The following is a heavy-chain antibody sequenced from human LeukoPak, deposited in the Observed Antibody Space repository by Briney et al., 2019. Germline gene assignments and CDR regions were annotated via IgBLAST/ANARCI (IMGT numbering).Heavy chain of an antibody. D-gene: IGHD6-13*01. J-gene: IGHJ3*01. CDR2: IKKDGSDK. CDR1: GFTFSSYW. V-gene: IGHV3-7*01. CDR3: ARDLHAQYSTTWYGVIAA. Sequence: PGGSLRLSCAASGFTFSSYWMTWVRQAPGKGLQWVANIKKDGSDKYHVDSVKGRFTISRDNAKNSLYLQMNSLRAEDTAVYYCARDLHAQYSTTWYGVIAAWGQGTMVTVSS.